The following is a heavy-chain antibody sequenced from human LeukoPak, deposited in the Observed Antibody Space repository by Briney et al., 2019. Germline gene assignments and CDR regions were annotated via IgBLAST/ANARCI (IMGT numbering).Heavy chain of an antibody. CDR2: MKQSGTP. CDR1: GGSFSTFH. Sequence: SETLSLTCAVYGGSFSTFHWNWIRQSPAKGLEWLGVMKQSGTPRYKPSPQSRVTICVDKSKNQFSLNVMSVTAADTAVYYCASRPFLYGFRSYFDNWAQGTLVTVSS. D-gene: IGHD3-10*01. CDR3: ASRPFLYGFRSYFDN. V-gene: IGHV4-34*01. J-gene: IGHJ4*02.